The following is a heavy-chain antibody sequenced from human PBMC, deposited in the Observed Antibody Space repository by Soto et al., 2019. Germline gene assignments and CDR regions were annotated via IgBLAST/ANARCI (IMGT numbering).Heavy chain of an antibody. Sequence: EVQLLESGGGLVQPGGSLRLSCAASGFTFSNYSMSWVRQAPGKGLEWGSGISAGGSNTYYAPSGKGRLTMSRDNSKNKVFLEMSSLRAEDTAVYYCADGGEWAVNFEYWGQGTLVTGSS. V-gene: IGHV3-23*01. CDR1: GFTFSNYS. J-gene: IGHJ4*02. CDR2: ISAGGSNT. D-gene: IGHD3-10*01. CDR3: ADGGEWAVNFEY.